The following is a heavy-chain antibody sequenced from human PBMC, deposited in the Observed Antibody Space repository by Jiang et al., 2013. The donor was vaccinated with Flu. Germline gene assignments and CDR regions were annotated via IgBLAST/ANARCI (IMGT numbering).Heavy chain of an antibody. CDR1: GGSISSRSYY. J-gene: IGHJ5*02. Sequence: LLKPSETLSLTCTVSGGSISSRSYYWGWIRQPPGKGLEWIANIYHSGITYYNPSLKSRVTISIDTSKNQFSLNLNSVTATDTAVYYCSRGTYGSSWYHFNWFDPWGQGTLVTVSS. D-gene: IGHD6-13*01. V-gene: IGHV4-39*01. CDR2: IYHSGIT. CDR3: SRGTYGSSWYHFNWFDP.